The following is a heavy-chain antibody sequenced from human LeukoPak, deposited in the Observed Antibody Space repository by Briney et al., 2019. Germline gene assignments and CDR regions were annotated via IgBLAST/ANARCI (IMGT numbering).Heavy chain of an antibody. J-gene: IGHJ2*01. CDR3: AADLFKHYGAYWYFDL. D-gene: IGHD3-10*01. Sequence: SVKVSCKVSGFTFTSSAMQWVRQARGQRLEWIGRIVVGSGNTNYAQKFQERVTITRDMSTSTAYMELSSLRSEDTAVYYCAADLFKHYGAYWYFDLWGRGTLVTVSS. V-gene: IGHV1-58*02. CDR1: GFTFTSSA. CDR2: IVVGSGNT.